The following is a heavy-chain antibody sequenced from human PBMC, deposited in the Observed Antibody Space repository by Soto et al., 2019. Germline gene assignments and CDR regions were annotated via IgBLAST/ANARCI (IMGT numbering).Heavy chain of an antibody. D-gene: IGHD3-22*01. V-gene: IGHV3-23*01. CDR1: GFTFRNQD. CDR2: ISGRGGVT. Sequence: EVQLLESGGGLVQPGGSLRLTCVGSGFTFRNQDMRWVRQAPGKGLEWVSGISGRGGVTYYADSVKGRFTISRDNSKNTLYLQMNNLRANDTAVYYCAKDRQFRSYYESAGRYNDWGQGTLVTVSS. CDR3: AKDRQFRSYYESAGRYND. J-gene: IGHJ4*02.